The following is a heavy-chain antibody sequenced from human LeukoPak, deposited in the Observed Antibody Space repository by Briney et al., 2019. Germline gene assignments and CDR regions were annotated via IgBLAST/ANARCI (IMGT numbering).Heavy chain of an antibody. V-gene: IGHV3-9*01. D-gene: IGHD1/OR15-1a*01. CDR3: AKATEQDWFDP. CDR1: GFTFDDYA. Sequence: GRSLRLSCAASGFTFDDYAMHWVRQAAGKGLEWVSGISWNSGSIGYADSVKGRFTISRDNAKNSLYLQMNSLRAEDTALYYCAKATEQDWFDPWGQGTLVTVSS. CDR2: ISWNSGSI. J-gene: IGHJ5*02.